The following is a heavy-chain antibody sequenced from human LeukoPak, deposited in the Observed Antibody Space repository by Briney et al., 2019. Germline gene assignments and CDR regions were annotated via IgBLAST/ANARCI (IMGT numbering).Heavy chain of an antibody. V-gene: IGHV3-48*04. D-gene: IGHD3-10*01. J-gene: IGHJ4*02. Sequence: GGSLRLSCAASGFTFSSYSMNWVRQAPGKGLEWVSYISSSGSTIYYADSVKGRFTISRDSAKNSLYLQMNSLRAEDTAVYYCARDNYGSGSFLDYWGQGTLVTVSS. CDR2: ISSSGSTI. CDR1: GFTFSSYS. CDR3: ARDNYGSGSFLDY.